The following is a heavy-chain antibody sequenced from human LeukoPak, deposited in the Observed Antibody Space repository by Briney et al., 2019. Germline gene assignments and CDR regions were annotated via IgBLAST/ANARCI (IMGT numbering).Heavy chain of an antibody. D-gene: IGHD6-19*01. CDR1: GGSFSGYY. J-gene: IGHJ6*03. CDR2: INHSGST. CDR3: ARSVAGAYYYYYMDV. Sequence: PSETLSLTCAVYGGSFSGYYWSWIRQPPGEGLEWIGEINHSGSTNYNPSLKSRVTISVDTSKNQFSLKLSSVTAADTAVYYCARSVAGAYYYYYMDVWGKGTTVTVSS. V-gene: IGHV4-34*01.